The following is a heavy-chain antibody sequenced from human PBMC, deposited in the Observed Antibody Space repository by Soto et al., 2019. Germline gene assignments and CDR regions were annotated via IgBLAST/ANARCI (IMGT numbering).Heavy chain of an antibody. Sequence: QVQLQESGPGLVKPSGTLFLTCDVSGGSISPNYWWNWVRKSPGKGLEWIGQIHHSGSSNYSPSLKSRVTILVDKSKNQLSLNMTSVTAADTAVYSFARDILTGAYSPQGPWGQGTLVTVSS. J-gene: IGHJ5*02. D-gene: IGHD5-12*01. V-gene: IGHV4-4*02. CDR3: ARDILTGAYSPQGP. CDR1: GGSISPNYW. CDR2: IHHSGSS.